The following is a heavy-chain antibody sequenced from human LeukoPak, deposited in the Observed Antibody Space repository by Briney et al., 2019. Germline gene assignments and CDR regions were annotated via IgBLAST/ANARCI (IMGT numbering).Heavy chain of an antibody. D-gene: IGHD6-13*01. CDR2: ISSSSSYI. J-gene: IGHJ4*02. CDR3: ARDSHYGYSSSWFHLVHIDY. Sequence: GGSLRLSCAASGFTFSNYTMNWVRQTPGKGLEWVSSISSSSSYIFYADSVKGRFTLSRDNAKKSLYLQMNSLRAEDTAVYCCARDSHYGYSSSWFHLVHIDYWGQGTLVTVSS. V-gene: IGHV3-21*01. CDR1: GFTFSNYT.